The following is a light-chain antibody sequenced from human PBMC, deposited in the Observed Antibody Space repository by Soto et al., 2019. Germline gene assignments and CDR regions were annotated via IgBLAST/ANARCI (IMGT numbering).Light chain of an antibody. V-gene: IGKV4-1*01. CDR2: WAS. CDR3: PQYYITPIT. Sequence: DIVMTQTQDSLAVSLGERATIKCKSSQSVLYSSNNKNDLAWYQQRPGQPPKLLIYWASPRESGVPDRFSGSGSGTDFTLTISSLQAEDVAVYYCPQYYITPITFGHGTRLAIK. CDR1: QSVLYSSNNKND. J-gene: IGKJ5*01.